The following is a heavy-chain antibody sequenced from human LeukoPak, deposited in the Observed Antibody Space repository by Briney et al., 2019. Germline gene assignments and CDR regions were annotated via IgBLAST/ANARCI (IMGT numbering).Heavy chain of an antibody. CDR1: GYTFTSYD. CDR3: ARIIPPPAYYYYYMDV. CDR2: MNPNSGNT. V-gene: IGHV1-8*01. Sequence: GASVKVSCKASGYTFTSYDINWVRQATGQGLEWMGWMNPNSGNTGYAQKFQGRVTMTRNTSISTAYMELSSLRSEDTAVYYCARIIPPPAYYYYYMDVWGKGTTVTVSS. J-gene: IGHJ6*03.